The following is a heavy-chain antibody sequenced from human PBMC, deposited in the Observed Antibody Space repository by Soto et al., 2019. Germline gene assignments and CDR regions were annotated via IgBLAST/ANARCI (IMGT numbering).Heavy chain of an antibody. V-gene: IGHV3-23*01. CDR2: ISGNGAST. Sequence: GGSLRLSCAASGFTFISYAMTWVRQAPGEGLEWVSTISGNGASTHYADSVKGRFSISRDNSKNTLYLQMNSLRADDTAVYYCAKDYGSSRYFFDYWGQGALVTVSS. CDR1: GFTFISYA. J-gene: IGHJ4*02. D-gene: IGHD6-19*01. CDR3: AKDYGSSRYFFDY.